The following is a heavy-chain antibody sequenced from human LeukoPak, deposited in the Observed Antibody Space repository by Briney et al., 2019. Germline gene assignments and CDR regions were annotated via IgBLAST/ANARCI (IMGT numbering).Heavy chain of an antibody. V-gene: IGHV3-30*18. J-gene: IGHJ4*02. CDR3: AKDGESGIQCTQGYFDY. D-gene: IGHD1-1*01. Sequence: RGSLRLSCASSGFTFSSYGMHWVRPAPGKGLEWVAVISYDGSNKYYADSVKGRFTISRDNSRNTLYLQMNSLRAEDTAVYYCAKDGESGIQCTQGYFDYWGQGTLVTVSS. CDR1: GFTFSSYG. CDR2: ISYDGSNK.